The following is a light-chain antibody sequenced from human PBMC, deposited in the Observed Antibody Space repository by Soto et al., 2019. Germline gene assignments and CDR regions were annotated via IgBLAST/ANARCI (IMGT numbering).Light chain of an antibody. V-gene: IGKV3-20*01. J-gene: IGKJ3*01. CDR2: DTS. CDR1: RSVSSTY. CDR3: QHYGKSPRFFT. Sequence: EIVLTQSPGTLSLSPGERATLSCRASRSVSSTYLAWYQQKPGQAPRLLIYDTSSRATGIPDRFIGSGSGSDFSLTISRLEPEDSAVYYCQHYGKSPRFFTFGPGTKVDIK.